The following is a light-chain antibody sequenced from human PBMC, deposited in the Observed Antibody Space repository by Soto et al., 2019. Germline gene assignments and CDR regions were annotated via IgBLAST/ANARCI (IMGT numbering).Light chain of an antibody. CDR2: EVG. Sequence: QSVLTQPASVSGSPGQSITISCTGTSSDVGGYNFVSWYQQHPGKAPKLMIYEVGHRPSGVSNRFSGSKSGNTASLSISGLQAEDEADYYCSSYTSSSTSLYVFGTGTKLTVL. CDR3: SSYTSSSTSLYV. V-gene: IGLV2-14*03. J-gene: IGLJ1*01. CDR1: SSDVGGYNF.